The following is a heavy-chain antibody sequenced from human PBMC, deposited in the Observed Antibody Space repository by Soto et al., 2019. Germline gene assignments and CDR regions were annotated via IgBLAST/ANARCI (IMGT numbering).Heavy chain of an antibody. CDR1: GFSFSSNS. CDR2: ISDSADRI. J-gene: IGHJ4*02. V-gene: IGHV3-23*01. CDR3: ARARTTVRTFDY. Sequence: PGGSLRLSCKASGFSFSSNSMGWLRQAPGKGLDWVSSISDSADRIYYADSVRGRFTFSRDNSNNMMYLQMNSLRGEDTAVYYCARARTTVRTFDYWGQGTLVTVSS. D-gene: IGHD4-4*01.